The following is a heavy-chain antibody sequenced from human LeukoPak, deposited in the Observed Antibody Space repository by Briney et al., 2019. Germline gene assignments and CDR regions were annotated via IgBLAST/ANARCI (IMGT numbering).Heavy chain of an antibody. J-gene: IGHJ4*02. Sequence: GGSLRLSCAASGFTFSTYPMHWVRQAPGKGLEWVSVISKDGREKHFADPVKGRFTISRVNSRNTLYLQMNSLRAEDTALYYCAKSSLWFGELLTPPFDYWGQGTLVTVSS. D-gene: IGHD3-10*01. CDR2: ISKDGREK. CDR3: AKSSLWFGELLTPPFDY. V-gene: IGHV3-30*18. CDR1: GFTFSTYP.